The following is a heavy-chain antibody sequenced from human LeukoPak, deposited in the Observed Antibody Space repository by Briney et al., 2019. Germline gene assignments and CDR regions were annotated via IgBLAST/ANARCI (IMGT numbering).Heavy chain of an antibody. CDR1: GASVSSYY. J-gene: IGHJ5*02. CDR3: ATGYYEPFAT. CDR2: ISDTGKT. D-gene: IGHD3-3*01. Sequence: PSETLSLTCTFSGASVSSYYWDWLRQTPGKGLEWIGYISDTGKTDSNPSLKSRVSISLGPANKQFSLRLRSVTAAVSAVYYCATGYYEPFATWGPGILVSVSS. V-gene: IGHV4-59*02.